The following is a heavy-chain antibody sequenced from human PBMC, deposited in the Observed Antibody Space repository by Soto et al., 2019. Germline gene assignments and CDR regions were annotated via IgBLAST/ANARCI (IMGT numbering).Heavy chain of an antibody. Sequence: QVQLQQRGAGLLKPSETLSLTCGVNGGSFSGFYWSWIRQPPGKGLEWIGETSLGGVGNYNPSFKSRVTISIDRSKNEFSLRLSSVTAADTAVYYCARLNSRSGYWGQGTLVTVSS. J-gene: IGHJ4*02. V-gene: IGHV4-34*02. CDR2: TSLGGVG. D-gene: IGHD1-20*01. CDR3: ARLNSRSGY. CDR1: GGSFSGFY.